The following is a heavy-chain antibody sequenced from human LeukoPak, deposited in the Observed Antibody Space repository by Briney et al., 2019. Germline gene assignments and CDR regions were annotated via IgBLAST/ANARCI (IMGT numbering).Heavy chain of an antibody. D-gene: IGHD3-22*01. CDR2: IYHSGST. CDR1: GGSISSSNW. Sequence: PSETLSLTCAVSGGSISSSNWWSWVRQPPGKGLEWIGEIYHSGSTNYNPSLKSRVTISVDKSKNQFSLKLSSVTAADTAVYYCARRYYDSGGHHDAFDIWGQGTMVTVSS. J-gene: IGHJ3*02. CDR3: ARRYYDSGGHHDAFDI. V-gene: IGHV4-4*02.